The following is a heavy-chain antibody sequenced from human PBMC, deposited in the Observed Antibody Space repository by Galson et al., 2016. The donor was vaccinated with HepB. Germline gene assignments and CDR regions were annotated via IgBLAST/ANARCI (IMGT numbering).Heavy chain of an antibody. D-gene: IGHD3-22*01. CDR2: ISYDGSDK. CDR3: AKDRRYYDSSGYFWEGHYYDGMDV. CDR1: GFTFSSYG. J-gene: IGHJ6*02. Sequence: SLRLSCAASGFTFSSYGMYWVRQAPGKGLEWVAVISYDGSDKYYADSVKGRFTISRDNSKNTLNLQMNSLRAEDTAVYYCAKDRRYYDSSGYFWEGHYYDGMDVWGQGTTVTVSS. V-gene: IGHV3-30*18.